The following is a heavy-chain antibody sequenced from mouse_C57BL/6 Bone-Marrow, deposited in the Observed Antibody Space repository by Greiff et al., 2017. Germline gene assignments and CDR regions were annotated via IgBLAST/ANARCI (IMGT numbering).Heavy chain of an antibody. D-gene: IGHD1-1*01. Sequence: VQLKQSGAELVRPGASVQLSCTASGFNIKDDYMHWVKQRTDQGLELIGWIDPENGDTEYASKFQGKATITADTSSNTAYLPLSSLTSEDTAVYYCTTGYGSSYAMDDWGQGTSVTVSS. J-gene: IGHJ4*01. V-gene: IGHV14-4*01. CDR3: TTGYGSSYAMDD. CDR1: GFNIKDDY. CDR2: IDPENGDT.